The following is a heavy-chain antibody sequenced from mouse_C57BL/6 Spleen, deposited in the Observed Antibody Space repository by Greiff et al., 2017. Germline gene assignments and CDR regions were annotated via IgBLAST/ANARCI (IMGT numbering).Heavy chain of an antibody. CDR1: GYTFTSYW. J-gene: IGHJ1*03. CDR3: ARSIYYYGSSYWYFDV. CDR2: LYPGSGST. Sequence: VQLQQPGAELVKPGASVKMSCKASGYTFTSYWITWVKQRPGQGLEWIGDLYPGSGSTNYNEKFKSKATLTVDTSSSTAYMQLSSLTSEDSAVYYCARSIYYYGSSYWYFDVWGTGTTVTVSS. D-gene: IGHD1-1*01. V-gene: IGHV1-55*01.